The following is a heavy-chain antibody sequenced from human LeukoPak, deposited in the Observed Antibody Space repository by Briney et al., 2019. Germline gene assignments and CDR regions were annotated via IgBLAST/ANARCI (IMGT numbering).Heavy chain of an antibody. CDR1: GYTFTGYY. J-gene: IGHJ6*02. D-gene: IGHD2-2*01. V-gene: IGHV1-2*02. CDR2: INPNSGGT. CDR3: ARVFLRPYADYYYGMDV. Sequence: GASVKVSCKASGYTFTGYYVHWVRQAPGQGLEWMGWINPNSGGTNYAQKFQGRVTMTRDTSISTAYMGLSRLRSDDTAVYYCARVFLRPYADYYYGMDVWGQGTTVTVSS.